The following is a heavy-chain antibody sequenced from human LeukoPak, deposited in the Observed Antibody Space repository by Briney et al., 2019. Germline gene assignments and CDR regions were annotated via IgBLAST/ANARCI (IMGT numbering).Heavy chain of an antibody. V-gene: IGHV6-1*01. Sequence: SQTLSLSCAISGDSVSRDTAAWNWVRQSPSRGLEWLGRTYYRSKWYNDYAVSVKSRITINPDTSKNQFSLQLNSVTPEDTAVYYCARDRGGSSWYYFDNWGQGSLVTVSS. D-gene: IGHD6-13*01. CDR3: ARDRGGSSWYYFDN. CDR1: GDSVSRDTAA. J-gene: IGHJ4*02. CDR2: TYYRSKWYN.